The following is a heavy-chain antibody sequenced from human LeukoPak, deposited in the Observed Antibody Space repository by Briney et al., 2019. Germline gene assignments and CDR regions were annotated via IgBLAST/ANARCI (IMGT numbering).Heavy chain of an antibody. D-gene: IGHD2-15*01. CDR3: ARDPWTYCSGGSCYSGNNWFDP. V-gene: IGHV6-1*01. CDR2: TYYRSKWYN. Sequence: SQTLSLTCAISGDSVSSNSAAWNWIRQSPSRGLEWLGRTYYRSKWYNDYAVSVKSRITTNPDTSKNQFSLQLNSVTPEDTAVYYCARDPWTYCSGGSCYSGNNWFDPWGQGTLVTVSS. J-gene: IGHJ5*02. CDR1: GDSVSSNSAA.